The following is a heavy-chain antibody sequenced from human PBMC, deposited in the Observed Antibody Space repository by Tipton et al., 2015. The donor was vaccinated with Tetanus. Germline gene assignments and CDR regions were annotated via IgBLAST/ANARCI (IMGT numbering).Heavy chain of an antibody. D-gene: IGHD2-15*01. V-gene: IGHV3-7*04. J-gene: IGHJ4*02. Sequence: SLRLSCAASGFTFSSYPMTWVRQAPGKGLEWVANIRQDGDEKNYVDSVKGRFTISRDNTKSSVHLQMNSLREDDTAVYYCVRGYSGDAFWGQGTRVTVSS. CDR1: GFTFSSYP. CDR2: IRQDGDEK. CDR3: VRGYSGDAF.